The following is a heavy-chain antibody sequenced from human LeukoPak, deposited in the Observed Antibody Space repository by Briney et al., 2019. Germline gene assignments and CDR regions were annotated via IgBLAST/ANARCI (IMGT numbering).Heavy chain of an antibody. D-gene: IGHD5-18*01. J-gene: IGHJ4*02. CDR1: GYTFTSYG. CDR3: ARVLQGYNYGPFDY. V-gene: IGHV1-18*01. CDR2: ISAYNGNT. Sequence: GASVKVSCKASGYTFTSYGISWVRQAPGQGLEWMGWISAYNGNTNYAQKLQGRVTMTTDTPTSTAYMELRRLRSDDTAVYYCARVLQGYNYGPFDYWGQGTLVTVSS.